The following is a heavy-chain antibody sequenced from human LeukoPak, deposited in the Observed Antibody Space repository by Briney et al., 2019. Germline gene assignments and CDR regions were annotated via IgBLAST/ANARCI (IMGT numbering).Heavy chain of an antibody. V-gene: IGHV3-23*01. J-gene: IGHJ4*02. Sequence: GGSLRLSCAASGFTFSSYAMSWVRQAPGKGLEWVSAISGSGGSTYYADSVKGRFTISRDNSKNTLYLQMNSLRAEDTAVYYCANALLRYFDWLTDCWGQGTLVTVSS. CDR2: ISGSGGST. CDR1: GFTFSSYA. D-gene: IGHD3-9*01. CDR3: ANALLRYFDWLTDC.